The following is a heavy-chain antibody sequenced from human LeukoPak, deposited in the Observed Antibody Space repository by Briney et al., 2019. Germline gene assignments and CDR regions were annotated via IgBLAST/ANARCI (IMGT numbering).Heavy chain of an antibody. CDR2: IYPGDSDT. J-gene: IGHJ5*02. V-gene: IGHV5-51*01. CDR1: GYSFTSYW. CDR3: ARGSSSWYEVFSSGDNWFDP. Sequence: GESLKISCKGSGYSFTSYWIGWVRQMPGKGLEWMGVIYPGDSDTRYSPSFQGQDTISADKSISTAYLQWSSLKASDTAMYYCARGSSSWYEVFSSGDNWFDPWGQGTLVTVSS. D-gene: IGHD6-13*01.